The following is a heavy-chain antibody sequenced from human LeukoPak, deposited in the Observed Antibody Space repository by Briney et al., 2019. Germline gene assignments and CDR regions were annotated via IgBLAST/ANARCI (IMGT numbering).Heavy chain of an antibody. J-gene: IGHJ5*02. CDR3: ARGVGWFDP. CDR2: IYYSGST. Sequence: SETLSLTCTVSGGSISSYYWSWIRQPPGKGLEWIGYIYYSGSTNYNPSLKSRVTISVDTSKNQFSLKLSSVTAADTAVYYCARGVGWFDPWGQGTLVTVSS. CDR1: GGSISSYY. V-gene: IGHV4-59*01.